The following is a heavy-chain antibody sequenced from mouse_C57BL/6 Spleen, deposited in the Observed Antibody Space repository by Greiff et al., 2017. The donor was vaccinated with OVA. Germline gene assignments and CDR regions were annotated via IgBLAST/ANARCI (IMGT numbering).Heavy chain of an antibody. CDR2: IYPGDGAT. CDR1: GYAFSSSW. CDR3: ARTYYDYDGSYWYFGV. Sequence: QVQLQQSGPELVKPGASVKISCKASGYAFSSSWMNWVKQRPGKGLEWIGRIYPGDGATNYNGKFKGKATLTADKSSSTAYMQLSSLTSEDSAVYFCARTYYDYDGSYWYFGVWGTGTTVTVSS. V-gene: IGHV1-82*01. J-gene: IGHJ1*03. D-gene: IGHD2-4*01.